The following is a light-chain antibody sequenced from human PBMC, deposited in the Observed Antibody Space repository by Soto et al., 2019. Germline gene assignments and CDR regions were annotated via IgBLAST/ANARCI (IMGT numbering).Light chain of an antibody. CDR2: DVS. CDR3: CSYAGSYTFE. J-gene: IGLJ2*01. CDR1: SSDVGDYNY. V-gene: IGLV2-11*01. Sequence: QSALTQPRSVSGSPGQSVTISCTGTSSDVGDYNYVSWYQQHPGKAPKLMIYDVSKRPSGVPDRFSGSKSGNTASLTISGLQAEDEADYYCCSYAGSYTFEFGGGTKLTVL.